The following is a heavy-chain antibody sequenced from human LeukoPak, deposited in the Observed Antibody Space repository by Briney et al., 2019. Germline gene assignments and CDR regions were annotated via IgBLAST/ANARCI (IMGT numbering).Heavy chain of an antibody. D-gene: IGHD4-23*01. J-gene: IGHJ4*02. CDR3: TRSRGNSASPQASDY. CDR2: SRNKARGYTT. V-gene: IGHV3-72*01. CDR1: GFTFSSYS. Sequence: PGGSLRLSCAASGFTFSSYSMNWVRQAPGKGLEWVGRSRNKARGYTTEHAASVKGRFTISRDESKITLYLQMNSLKTEDTAVYYCTRSRGNSASPQASDYWGQGTLVTVSS.